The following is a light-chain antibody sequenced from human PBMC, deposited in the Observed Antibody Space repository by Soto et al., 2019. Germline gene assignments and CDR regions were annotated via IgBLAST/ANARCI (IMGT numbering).Light chain of an antibody. CDR3: QQYDNLIT. CDR2: DAS. Sequence: IQMTQAPSSLSAAVGDRVAITCLASQHISNYVNWYQQKPAKAPKLLIYDASNLETGVPSRFSGSGSGTDFTFTISSLQPEDIATYYCQQYDNLITFGGGTKVDIK. J-gene: IGKJ4*01. V-gene: IGKV1-33*01. CDR1: QHISNY.